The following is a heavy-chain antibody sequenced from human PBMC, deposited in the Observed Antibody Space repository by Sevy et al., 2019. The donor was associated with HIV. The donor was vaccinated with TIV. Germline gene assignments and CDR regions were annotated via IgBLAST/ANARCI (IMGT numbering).Heavy chain of an antibody. D-gene: IGHD3-22*01. CDR3: AKALNPALESMIEVVLRTLKGFDV. CDR1: GFTFNTHA. Sequence: GGSLRLSCAASGFTFNTHAMTWVRQAPGKGLEWVSVISGPGLSTYYADSVKGRFTISRDNSKNTLYLQMSSLRADDTATYYCAKALNPALESMIEVVLRTLKGFDVWGQWTMVTVSS. CDR2: ISGPGLST. V-gene: IGHV3-23*01. J-gene: IGHJ3*01.